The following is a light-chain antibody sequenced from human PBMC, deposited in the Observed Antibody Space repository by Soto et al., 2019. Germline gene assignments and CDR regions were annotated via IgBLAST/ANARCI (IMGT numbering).Light chain of an antibody. J-gene: IGLJ1*01. CDR1: NNDVGNYIS. Sequence: QSVLTQLRSVSGSPGQSVTISCTGTNNDVGNYISVSWYQQHPDKAPKLLIYDVGRRPSGVPDRFSGSKSGNTASLTISGLQAEDEADYYCCSYAGFFTHYVFGTGTKVTVL. CDR3: CSYAGFFTHYV. V-gene: IGLV2-11*01. CDR2: DVG.